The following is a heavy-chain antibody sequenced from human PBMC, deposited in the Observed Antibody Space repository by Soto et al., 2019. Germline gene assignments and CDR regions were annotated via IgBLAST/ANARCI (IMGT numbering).Heavy chain of an antibody. V-gene: IGHV4-31*03. CDR2: IYYSGST. Sequence: TLSLTCTVSGGSTSSGGYYWSGIRQHPGKGLEWIGYIYYSGSTYYNPSLKGRVTISVDTSKNQFSLKLSSVTEADTAVYYCARVPYCRSTRCYTPCFDPWGQGTLVTVSS. CDR3: ARVPYCRSTRCYTPCFDP. D-gene: IGHD2-2*02. J-gene: IGHJ5*02. CDR1: GGSTSSGGYY.